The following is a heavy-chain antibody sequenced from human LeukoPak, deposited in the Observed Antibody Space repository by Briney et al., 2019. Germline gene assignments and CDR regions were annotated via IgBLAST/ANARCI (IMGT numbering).Heavy chain of an antibody. CDR1: GDSISTSTYY. Sequence: PSETLSLTCTVSGDSISTSTYYWGWVRQPPGKGLEWIGTIYYSGTTYYNPSLMSRVTVSVDTTKSQFSLNLTSVTAADTAVYYCARLLPEGQFDYWGQGTLVTVSS. D-gene: IGHD3-3*01. V-gene: IGHV4-39*01. CDR3: ARLLPEGQFDY. CDR2: IYYSGTT. J-gene: IGHJ4*02.